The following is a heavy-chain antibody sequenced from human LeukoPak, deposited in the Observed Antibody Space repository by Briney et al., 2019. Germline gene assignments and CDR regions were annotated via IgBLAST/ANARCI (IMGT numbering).Heavy chain of an antibody. CDR2: IYYSGST. CDR3: ARRSYGYAFDI. CDR1: GGSISSYY. Sequence: PSETLSLTCTVSGGSISSYYWSWIRQPPGKGLEWIGYIYYSGSTNYNPSLKSRVTISVDTSKNQFSLKLSSVTAADTAVYYCARRSYGYAFDIWGQGTMVTVSS. D-gene: IGHD5-24*01. V-gene: IGHV4-59*08. J-gene: IGHJ3*02.